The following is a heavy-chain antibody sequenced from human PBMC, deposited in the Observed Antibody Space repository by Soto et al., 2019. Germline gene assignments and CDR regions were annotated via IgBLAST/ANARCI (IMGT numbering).Heavy chain of an antibody. CDR3: ARDRQSVLLWFGELFYYGMDV. Sequence: GGSLRLSCAASGFTFSSYAMHWVRQAPGKGLEWVAVISYDGSNKYYADSVKGRFTISRDNSKNTLYLQMNSLRAEDTAVYYCARDRQSVLLWFGELFYYGMDVWGQGTTVTVSS. CDR2: ISYDGSNK. D-gene: IGHD3-10*01. CDR1: GFTFSSYA. J-gene: IGHJ6*02. V-gene: IGHV3-30-3*01.